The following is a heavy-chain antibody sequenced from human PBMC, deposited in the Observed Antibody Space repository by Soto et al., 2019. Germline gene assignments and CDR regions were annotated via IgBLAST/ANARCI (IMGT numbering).Heavy chain of an antibody. Sequence: QEQLVESGGGVVQPGRSLRLSCTASGFTFRSHAMHWVRQAPGKGLEWVAVISYDGRNNYYADSVKGRFTISRDNSKNTLYLQVNSLTTEDTAVYYCARDRAGDILAISLAATPYFDSWRQGTLVTVSS. J-gene: IGHJ4*02. CDR3: ARDRAGDILAISLAATPYFDS. CDR1: GFTFRSHA. V-gene: IGHV3-30*01. D-gene: IGHD2-15*01. CDR2: ISYDGRNN.